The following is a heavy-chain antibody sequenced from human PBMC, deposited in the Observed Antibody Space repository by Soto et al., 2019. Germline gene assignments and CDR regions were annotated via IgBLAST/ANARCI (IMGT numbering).Heavy chain of an antibody. CDR3: ATSGLEYGGNFGY. V-gene: IGHV1-24*01. CDR1: GYTLTELS. Sequence: ASVKVSCKVSGYTLTELSMHWVRQAPGKGLEWMGGFDPEDGETIYAQKFQGRVTMTADTSTDTAYMELISLRSEDTAVYYCATSGLEYGGNFGYWGQGTLVTVSS. J-gene: IGHJ4*02. CDR2: FDPEDGET. D-gene: IGHD2-15*01.